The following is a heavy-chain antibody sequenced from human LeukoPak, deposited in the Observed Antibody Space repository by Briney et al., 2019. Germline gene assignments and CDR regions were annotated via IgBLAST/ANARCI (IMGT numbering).Heavy chain of an antibody. D-gene: IGHD3-16*02. CDR3: TTGVMITFGGVIVKTFDY. Sequence: GGSLRLSCAASGLTFSNAWMSWVRQAPGKGLEWVGRIKSKTDGGTTDYAAPVKGRFTFSRDDSKNTLYLQMNSLKTEDTAVYYCTTGVMITFGGVIVKTFDYWGQGTLVTVCS. V-gene: IGHV3-15*01. CDR2: IKSKTDGGTT. J-gene: IGHJ4*02. CDR1: GLTFSNAW.